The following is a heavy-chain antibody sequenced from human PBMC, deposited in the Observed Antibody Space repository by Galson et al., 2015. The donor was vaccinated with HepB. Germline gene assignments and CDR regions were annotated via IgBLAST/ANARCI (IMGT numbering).Heavy chain of an antibody. CDR2: INPSGGST. V-gene: IGHV1-46*01. CDR1: GYTFTSYY. Sequence: SVKVSCKASGYTFTSYYMHWVRQAPGQGLEWMGIINPSGGSTSYAQKFQGRVTMTRDTSTSTVYMELSSLRSEDTAVYYCARQRTTMTEAHASYFDYWGQGTLVTVSS. J-gene: IGHJ4*02. CDR3: ARQRTTMTEAHASYFDY. D-gene: IGHD1/OR15-1a*01.